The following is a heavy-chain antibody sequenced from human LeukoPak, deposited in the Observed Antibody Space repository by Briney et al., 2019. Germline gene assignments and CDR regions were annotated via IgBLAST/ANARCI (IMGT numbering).Heavy chain of an antibody. CDR2: ISGSGGTT. CDR3: AKGDSSSWLFDY. V-gene: IGHV3-23*01. Sequence: GGSLRLSCAASGFTFSSYAMSWVRQAPGKGLEWVSGISGSGGTTYYADSVKGRFTISRDNSKNTLYLQMNSLRAEDAAVYYCAKGDSSSWLFDYWGQGTLVTVSS. D-gene: IGHD6-13*01. CDR1: GFTFSSYA. J-gene: IGHJ4*02.